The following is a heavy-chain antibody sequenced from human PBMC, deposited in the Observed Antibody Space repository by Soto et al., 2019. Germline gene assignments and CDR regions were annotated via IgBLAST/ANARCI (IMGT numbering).Heavy chain of an antibody. CDR1: GFVFTDHA. CDR2: VNAGNGHT. V-gene: IGHV1-3*01. CDR3: ASGGWVRASGNYYLIS. J-gene: IGHJ5*02. D-gene: IGHD3-10*01. Sequence: QVLLVQSGAEVEKPGASVRVSCRTSGFVFTDHAIHWARQAPGQRLEWVGWVNAGNGHTKYSQNFQGRVTLTRDTSTTTADMEFSSLRSEDTAVFYCASGGWVRASGNYYLISWGQGTLVTVSS.